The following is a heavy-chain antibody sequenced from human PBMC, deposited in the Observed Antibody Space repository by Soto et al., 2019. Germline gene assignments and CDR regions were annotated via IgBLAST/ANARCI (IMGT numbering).Heavy chain of an antibody. Sequence: GGSLRLSCAASGFTFSSYAMSWVRQAPGKGLEWVSAISGSGGSTYYADSVKGRFTISRDNSKNTLYLQMNSLRAEDTAVYYCAKVGRSSSHYYYYMDVWGKGTTVTVSS. J-gene: IGHJ6*03. V-gene: IGHV3-23*01. D-gene: IGHD6-6*01. CDR2: ISGSGGST. CDR1: GFTFSSYA. CDR3: AKVGRSSSHYYYYMDV.